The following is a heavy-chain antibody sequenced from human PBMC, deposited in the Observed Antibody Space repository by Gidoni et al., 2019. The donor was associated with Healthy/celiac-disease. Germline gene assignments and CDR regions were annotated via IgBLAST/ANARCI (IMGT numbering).Heavy chain of an antibody. V-gene: IGHV3-74*01. D-gene: IGHD3-9*01. J-gene: IGHJ3*02. Sequence: EMQLVESGGGLVQPGGSLRLSCAASGFTFSSYWMHWVRQAPGKGLVCVSRSNRDGSSISYADSVKGRSTISRDNAKNTLYLQMNSLRAEDTAVYYCAREYYDILTETAFDIWGQGTMVTVSS. CDR1: GFTFSSYW. CDR3: AREYYDILTETAFDI. CDR2: SNRDGSSI.